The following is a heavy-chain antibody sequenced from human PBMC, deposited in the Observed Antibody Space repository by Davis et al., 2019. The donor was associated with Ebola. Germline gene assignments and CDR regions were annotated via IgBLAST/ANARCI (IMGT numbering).Heavy chain of an antibody. Sequence: AASVKVSCKASGHTFTNFGINWVRQAPGQGLEWMGWISAYNGNTNYARKFQGRVIMTTDTSTSTAYMELRGLRSDDTAGYYCASLSATYGAFDYWGQGTLVTVSS. D-gene: IGHD3-16*01. CDR3: ASLSATYGAFDY. CDR2: ISAYNGNT. V-gene: IGHV1-18*01. J-gene: IGHJ4*02. CDR1: GHTFTNFG.